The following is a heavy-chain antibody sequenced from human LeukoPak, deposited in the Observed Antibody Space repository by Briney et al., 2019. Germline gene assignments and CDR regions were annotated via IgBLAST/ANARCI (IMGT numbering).Heavy chain of an antibody. J-gene: IGHJ4*02. Sequence: PSETLSLTCTVSGGSISSYYWSWIRQPPGKGLEWIGYIYYSGSTHYNPSLKSRVTISVDTSKNQFSLKLSSVTAADTAVYYCARRQALNFDYWGQGTLVTVSS. D-gene: IGHD6-19*01. CDR3: ARRQALNFDY. V-gene: IGHV4-59*08. CDR1: GGSISSYY. CDR2: IYYSGST.